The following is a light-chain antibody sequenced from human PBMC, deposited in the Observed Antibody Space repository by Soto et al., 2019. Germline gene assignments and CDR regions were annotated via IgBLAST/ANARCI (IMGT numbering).Light chain of an antibody. J-gene: IGKJ1*01. CDR1: QSLLHSKGYNY. CDR2: LGS. Sequence: DIVMTQSPLSLPVTPGEPASISCRSSQSLLHSKGYNYLDWYLQKPGQSPQLLIYLGSNRTSGVPERFSGSGSGTDFTLKISRVEAEDVGVYYCMQALQTPRTFGQGTKVESK. V-gene: IGKV2-28*01. CDR3: MQALQTPRT.